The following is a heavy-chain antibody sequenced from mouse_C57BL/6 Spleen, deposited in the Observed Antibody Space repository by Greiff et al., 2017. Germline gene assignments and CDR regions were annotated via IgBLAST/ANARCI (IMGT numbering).Heavy chain of an antibody. CDR1: GYTFTSYW. D-gene: IGHD1-1*01. V-gene: IGHV1-55*01. J-gene: IGHJ1*03. Sequence: VQLQQPGAELVKPGASVKMSCKASGYTFTSYWITWVKQRPGQGLEWIGDIYPGSGSTNYNEKFKSKATLTVDTSSSTAYMQLSSLTSEDSAVYYCARSGVVARYFDGWGTGTTVTVAS. CDR3: ARSGVVARYFDG. CDR2: IYPGSGST.